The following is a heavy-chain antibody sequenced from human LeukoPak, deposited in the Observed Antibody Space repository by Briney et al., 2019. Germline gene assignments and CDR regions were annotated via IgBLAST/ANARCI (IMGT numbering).Heavy chain of an antibody. CDR2: ISYDGSNK. CDR1: GFTFSSYA. CDR3: ARGAYGATLLY. V-gene: IGHV3-30*04. D-gene: IGHD1-26*01. Sequence: GRSLRLSCAASGFTFSSYAMHWARQAPGKGLEWVAVISYDGSNKYYADSVKGRFTISRNNSKNTLYLQMNSLRAEDTAVYYCARGAYGATLLYWGQGTLVTVSS. J-gene: IGHJ4*02.